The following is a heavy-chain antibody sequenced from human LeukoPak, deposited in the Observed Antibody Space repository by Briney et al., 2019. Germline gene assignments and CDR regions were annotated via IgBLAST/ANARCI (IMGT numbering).Heavy chain of an antibody. CDR1: GGSFSGYY. CDR3: AXGRXEYYGSGSYYCPLDY. J-gene: IGHJ4*02. Sequence: SETLSLTCAVYGGSFSGYYWSWIRQPPGKGLEWIGEINHSGSTNYNPSLKSRVTISVDTSKNQFSLKLGSVTAGDRAVYYCAXGRXEYYGSGSYYCPLDYWGQGTLVTVSS. D-gene: IGHD3-10*01. CDR2: INHSGST. V-gene: IGHV4-34*01.